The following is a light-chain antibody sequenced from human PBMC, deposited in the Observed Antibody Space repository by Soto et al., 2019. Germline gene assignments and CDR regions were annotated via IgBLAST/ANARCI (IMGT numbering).Light chain of an antibody. CDR1: QSVSSD. CDR2: GAS. V-gene: IGKV3-15*01. Sequence: EIVMTQSPATLSLSPGERATLSCRASQSVSSDLAWYHQKPGQAPRLLIYGASTRATGIPDRFSGSGSGTEFTLSINRLQSEDFAVYYCQKYNNWPRTFGQGTKVDIK. CDR3: QKYNNWPRT. J-gene: IGKJ1*01.